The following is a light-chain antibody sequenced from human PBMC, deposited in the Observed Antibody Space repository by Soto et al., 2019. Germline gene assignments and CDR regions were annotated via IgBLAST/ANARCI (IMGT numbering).Light chain of an antibody. CDR3: QQYARSPLA. J-gene: IGKJ4*01. Sequence: DIQMTQSPSTLSGSVGDRVTITCRASQTISSWLAWYQQKPGKAPKLLIYKASTLKSGVPSRFSGSGSGTDFTLTISRLELEDFAVYFCQQYARSPLAFGGGTKVDIK. CDR2: KAS. CDR1: QTISSW. V-gene: IGKV1-5*03.